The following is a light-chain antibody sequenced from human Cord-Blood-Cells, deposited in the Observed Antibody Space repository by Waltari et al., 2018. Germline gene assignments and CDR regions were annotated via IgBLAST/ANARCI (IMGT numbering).Light chain of an antibody. CDR1: SRDVGGYNY. CDR2: EAS. CDR3: SSYAGSNNYV. J-gene: IGLJ1*01. Sequence: QSALTQPPSASGSPGPSVTIPCPGTSRDVGGYNYVSWYQQHPGKAPKLMIYEASKRPSGVPDRFSGSKSGNTASLTVSGLQAEDEADYYCSSYAGSNNYVFGTGTKVTVL. V-gene: IGLV2-8*01.